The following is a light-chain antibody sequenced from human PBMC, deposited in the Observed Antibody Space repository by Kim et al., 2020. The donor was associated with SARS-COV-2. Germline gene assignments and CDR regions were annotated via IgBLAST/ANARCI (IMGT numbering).Light chain of an antibody. V-gene: IGKV1-12*02. J-gene: IGKJ4*01. CDR1: QSISSW. CDR2: AAS. CDR3: QQDNSSTS. Sequence: SAVGGEGVSINWRGKQSISSWVGWYQQKPRKAPKLMIYAASILQRGVPSRFSGRGSGNEITLTISSLQHEDFASYYYQQDNSSTSFGGGTKVDIK.